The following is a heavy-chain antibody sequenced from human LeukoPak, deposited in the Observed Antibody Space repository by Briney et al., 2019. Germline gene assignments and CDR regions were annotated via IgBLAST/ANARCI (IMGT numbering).Heavy chain of an antibody. V-gene: IGHV3-23*01. Sequence: PGGSLRLSCAASGFTFRSYDMTWVRQAPGKGLEWVSAISDSGGNTYYADSVKGRFTISRDNSKDTLYLQMNSLRAEDTAVYYCARADYGDYVEYWGQGTLVTVSS. D-gene: IGHD4-17*01. J-gene: IGHJ4*02. CDR2: ISDSGGNT. CDR1: GFTFRSYD. CDR3: ARADYGDYVEY.